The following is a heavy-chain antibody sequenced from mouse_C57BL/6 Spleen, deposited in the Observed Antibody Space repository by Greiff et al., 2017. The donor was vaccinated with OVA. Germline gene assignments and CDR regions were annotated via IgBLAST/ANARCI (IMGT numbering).Heavy chain of an antibody. V-gene: IGHV1-26*01. CDR1: GYTFTDYY. Sequence: EVQLQQSGPELVKPGASVKISCKASGYTFTDYYMNWVKQSHGKSLEWIGDINPNNGGTSYNQKFKGKATLTVDKSSSTAYMELRSLTSEDSAVYYCASGGRTGDYWGQGTTLTVSS. D-gene: IGHD4-1*01. CDR2: INPNNGGT. CDR3: ASGGRTGDY. J-gene: IGHJ2*01.